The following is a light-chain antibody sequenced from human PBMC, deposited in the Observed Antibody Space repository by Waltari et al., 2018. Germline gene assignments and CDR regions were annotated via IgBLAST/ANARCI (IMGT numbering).Light chain of an antibody. V-gene: IGKV3-20*01. CDR2: GAS. J-gene: IGKJ1*01. CDR3: QHYVRLPVT. CDR1: QRVSRT. Sequence: IVLTQSPGTLSLSPGERATLSCRASQRVSRTLAWYQQKPGQAPRLVIYGASTRAAGIPDRFSGSGSGTDFRLTISRLEPEDFAVYYCQHYVRLPVTFGQGTKVEIK.